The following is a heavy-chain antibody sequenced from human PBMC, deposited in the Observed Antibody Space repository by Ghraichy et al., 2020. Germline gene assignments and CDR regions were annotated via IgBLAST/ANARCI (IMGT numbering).Heavy chain of an antibody. CDR1: GFTFKNYG. Sequence: GESLNISCAASGFTFKNYGMHWVRHAPGKGLEWVAVIWHDGSNTFYGDSMKGRFTISRDNSKNTLYLQMNSLRAEDTAVYFCARDPPSESGPVDHWGQGTLVNFSS. CDR3: ARDPPSESGPVDH. CDR2: IWHDGSNT. J-gene: IGHJ4*02. V-gene: IGHV3-33*01. D-gene: IGHD3-10*01.